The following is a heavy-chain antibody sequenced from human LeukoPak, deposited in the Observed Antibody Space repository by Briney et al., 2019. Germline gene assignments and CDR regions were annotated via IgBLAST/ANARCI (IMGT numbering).Heavy chain of an antibody. J-gene: IGHJ6*02. CDR1: GGSISSYY. Sequence: SETLSLTCTVSGGSISSYYWSWIRQPPGKGLEWIGYIYYSGSTNYNPSLKSRVTISVDTSKNQFSLKLSSVTAADTAVYYCARQMPAPPYGMDVWGQGTTVTVSS. V-gene: IGHV4-59*08. CDR2: IYYSGST. CDR3: ARQMPAPPYGMDV. D-gene: IGHD2-2*01.